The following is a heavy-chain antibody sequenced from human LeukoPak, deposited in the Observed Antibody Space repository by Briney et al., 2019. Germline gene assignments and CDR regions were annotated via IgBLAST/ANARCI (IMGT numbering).Heavy chain of an antibody. CDR3: ARGDYPDY. V-gene: IGHV1-46*01. Sequence: ASVKVSCKASGYTFTSYYMHWVRQAPGHGLEWMGIINPSGGSTSYAQKFQGRVTITADESTSPAYMELSSLRSEDTAVSYCARGDYPDYWGQGTLVTVSS. CDR1: GYTFTSYY. CDR2: INPSGGST. J-gene: IGHJ4*02.